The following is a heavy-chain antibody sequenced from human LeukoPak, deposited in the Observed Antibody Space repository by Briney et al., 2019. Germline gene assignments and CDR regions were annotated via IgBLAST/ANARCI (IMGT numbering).Heavy chain of an antibody. CDR2: ISGSGGST. CDR3: AKDRYRDFWSGYPGSFGFDP. Sequence: GGSLRLSRAASGFTFSSYAMSWVRQAPGKGLEWVSAISGSGGSTYYADSVKGRFTISRDNSKNTLYLQMNSLRAEDTAVYYCAKDRYRDFWSGYPGSFGFDPWGQGTLVTVSS. CDR1: GFTFSSYA. D-gene: IGHD3-3*01. J-gene: IGHJ5*02. V-gene: IGHV3-23*01.